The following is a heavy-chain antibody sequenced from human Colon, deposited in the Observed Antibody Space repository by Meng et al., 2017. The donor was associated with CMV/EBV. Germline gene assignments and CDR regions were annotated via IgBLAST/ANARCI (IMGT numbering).Heavy chain of an antibody. D-gene: IGHD3-10*01. V-gene: IGHV1-2*04. J-gene: IGHJ5*02. CDR3: ARDSDFARFDP. CDR2: INPNSGGT. CDR1: GYTFTGNY. Sequence: CKASGYTFTGNYIHWERQAPGQGREWMGWINPNSGGTHYPQKCRGWVTMTRDTSITTAYMELSRLKFDDTAIYYCARDSDFARFDPWGQGTLVTVSS.